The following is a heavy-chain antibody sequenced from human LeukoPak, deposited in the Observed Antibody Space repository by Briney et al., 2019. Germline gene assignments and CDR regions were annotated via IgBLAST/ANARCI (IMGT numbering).Heavy chain of an antibody. J-gene: IGHJ4*02. CDR1: GFTFSTYA. V-gene: IGHV3-23*01. D-gene: IGHD2-8*02. CDR3: AKGRLDPNLVLHY. CDR2: IRGDDYT. Sequence: GGSLRLSCAASGFTFSTYAMSWVRQAPGKGLEWVSTIRGDDYTYYADSVKGRFAISRDNPKNTLSLQMDSLRTEDTAPYYCAKGRLDPNLVLHYWGQGTLVTVSS.